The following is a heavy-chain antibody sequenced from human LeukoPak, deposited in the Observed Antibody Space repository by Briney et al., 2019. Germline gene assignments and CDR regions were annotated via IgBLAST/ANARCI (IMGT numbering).Heavy chain of an antibody. CDR2: ISGSGGST. CDR1: GFTFSSYA. CDR3: AKDYCSSTSCYYYYYGMDV. Sequence: GSLRLSCAASGFTFSSYAMSWVRQAPGKGLEWVSAISGSGGSTYYADSVKGRFTISRDNSKNTLYLQMNSLRAEDTAVYYCAKDYCSSTSCYYYYYGMDVWGQGTTVTVSS. J-gene: IGHJ6*02. V-gene: IGHV3-23*01. D-gene: IGHD2-2*01.